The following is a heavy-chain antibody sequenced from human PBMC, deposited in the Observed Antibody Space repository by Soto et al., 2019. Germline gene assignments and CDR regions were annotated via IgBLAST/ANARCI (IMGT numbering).Heavy chain of an antibody. V-gene: IGHV4-61*01. CDR1: GGSVSSGSYY. CDR3: ARDRGGDYYDSSGYYFNWFDP. CDR2: IYYSGST. D-gene: IGHD3-22*01. J-gene: IGHJ5*02. Sequence: PSETLSLTCTVSGGSVSSGSYYWSWIQQPPGKGLEWIGYIYYSGSTNYNPSLKSRVTISVDTSKNQFSLKLSSVTAADTAVYYCARDRGGDYYDSSGYYFNWFDPWGQGTLVTVSS.